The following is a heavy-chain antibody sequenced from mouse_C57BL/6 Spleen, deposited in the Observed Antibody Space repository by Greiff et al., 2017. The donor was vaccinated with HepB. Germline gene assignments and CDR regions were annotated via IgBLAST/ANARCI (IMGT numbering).Heavy chain of an antibody. CDR2: IDPENGDT. D-gene: IGHD4-1*01. Sequence: EVQLQQSGAELVRPGASVKLSCTASGFNIKDDYMHWVKQRPEQGLEWIGWIDPENGDTEYASKFQGKATITADTSSNTAYLQLSSLTSEDTAVYYCTTGNWEGPYFDYWGQGTTLTVSS. CDR1: GFNIKDDY. V-gene: IGHV14-4*01. J-gene: IGHJ2*01. CDR3: TTGNWEGPYFDY.